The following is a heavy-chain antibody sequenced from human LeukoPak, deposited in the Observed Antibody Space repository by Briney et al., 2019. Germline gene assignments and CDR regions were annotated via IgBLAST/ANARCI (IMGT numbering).Heavy chain of an antibody. V-gene: IGHV1-2*02. CDR2: INPNSGGT. Sequence: ASVKVSCKASGYTFTGYYMHWVRQAPGQGLEWMGWINPNSGGTNYAQKFQGRVTMTRDTSISTAYMELSRWRSGERAVYYFARGGGALYYYDSSGYLGNYWGQGTLVTVSS. CDR3: ARGGGALYYYDSSGYLGNY. D-gene: IGHD3-22*01. J-gene: IGHJ4*02. CDR1: GYTFTGYY.